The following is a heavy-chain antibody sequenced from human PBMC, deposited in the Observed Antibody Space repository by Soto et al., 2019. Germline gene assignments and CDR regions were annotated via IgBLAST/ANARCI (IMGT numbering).Heavy chain of an antibody. D-gene: IGHD3-3*01. J-gene: IGHJ4*02. V-gene: IGHV3-73*01. CDR1: GFTFSGSA. CDR2: IRSKANSYAT. CDR3: ARGVYDFWSGHPKRLDY. Sequence: PGGSLRLSCAASGFTFSGSAMHWVLKASGKGLEWVGRIRSKANSYATAYAVSVKGRFTISRDDSRNTAYLQMNSLKTEDTAVYYCARGVYDFWSGHPKRLDYWGQGTVVTVSS.